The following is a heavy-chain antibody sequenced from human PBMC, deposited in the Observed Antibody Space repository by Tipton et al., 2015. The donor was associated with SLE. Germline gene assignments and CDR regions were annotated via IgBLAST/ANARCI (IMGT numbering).Heavy chain of an antibody. CDR1: GGSISSYY. Sequence: TLSLTCTVSGGSISSYYWSWIRQPAGGGLEWIVRIYTNENTNSKPSLKSRDTVSVDTSKNQFSLKLSSVTAADTAVYYCARQLRFLELFIDYWGQGTQVTVSS. CDR2: IYTNENT. CDR3: ARQLRFLELFIDY. D-gene: IGHD3-3*01. V-gene: IGHV4-4*07. J-gene: IGHJ4*02.